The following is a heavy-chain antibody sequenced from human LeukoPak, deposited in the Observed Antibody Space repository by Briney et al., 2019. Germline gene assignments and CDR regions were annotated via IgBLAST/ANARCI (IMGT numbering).Heavy chain of an antibody. D-gene: IGHD6-13*01. Sequence: ASVKVSCKASGYTFTSYYMHWVRQAPGQGLEWMGWINPNSGGTNYAQKFQGRVTMTRDTSISTAYMELSRLRSDDTAVYYCARSSSSWFFWFDPWGQGTLVTVSS. J-gene: IGHJ5*02. CDR1: GYTFTSYY. V-gene: IGHV1-2*02. CDR2: INPNSGGT. CDR3: ARSSSSWFFWFDP.